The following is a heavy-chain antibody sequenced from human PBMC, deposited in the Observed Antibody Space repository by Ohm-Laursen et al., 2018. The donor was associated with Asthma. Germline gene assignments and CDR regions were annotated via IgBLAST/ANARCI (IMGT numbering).Heavy chain of an antibody. CDR2: IYYSGST. CDR1: GGSIGSSSYY. D-gene: IGHD4-17*01. CDR3: ARSTVTTPYFDY. Sequence: SETLSLTCTVSGGSIGSSSYYWGWIRQPPGKGLEWIGSIYYSGSTYYNPSLKSRVTISVDTSKNQFSLKLSSVTAADTAVYYCARSTVTTPYFDYWGQGTLVTVSS. J-gene: IGHJ4*02. V-gene: IGHV4-39*01.